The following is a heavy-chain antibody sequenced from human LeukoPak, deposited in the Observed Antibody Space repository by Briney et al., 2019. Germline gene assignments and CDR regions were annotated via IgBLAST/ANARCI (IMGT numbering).Heavy chain of an antibody. CDR3: ARDVGFGGYSRGIFDY. Sequence: GGSLRLSCAVSGFSFSSYEMNWVRQAPGKGLEWISYISSSGSTIYSADSVKGRFTMSRDNAKNSLYLQMNSLRAEDTAVYYCARDVGFGGYSRGIFDYWGQGTLVTVSS. J-gene: IGHJ4*02. D-gene: IGHD3-10*01. V-gene: IGHV3-48*03. CDR2: ISSSGSTI. CDR1: GFSFSSYE.